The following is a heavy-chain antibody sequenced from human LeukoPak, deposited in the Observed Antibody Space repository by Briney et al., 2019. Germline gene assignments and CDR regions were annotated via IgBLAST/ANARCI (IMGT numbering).Heavy chain of an antibody. J-gene: IGHJ4*02. V-gene: IGHV3-7*01. CDR3: ARGFASGDYGAD. CDR2: IKLDGSEK. Sequence: GGSLRLSCAASGFTYSLFWMSWVRQAPGKGLEWVANIKLDGSEKYYVDSVKGRFTISRDNAERSLYLQMNSLRAEDTAVYYCARGFASGDYGADWGQGTLVTVSS. D-gene: IGHD4-17*01. CDR1: GFTYSLFW.